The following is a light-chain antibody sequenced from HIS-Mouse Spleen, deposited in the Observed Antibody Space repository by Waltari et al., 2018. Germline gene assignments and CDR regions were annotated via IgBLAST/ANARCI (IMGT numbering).Light chain of an antibody. CDR2: GKN. V-gene: IGLV3-19*01. Sequence: SSELTQDPAVSVALGQTVRITCQGDSLRSYYASWYQQKPGQAPVLFIYGKNNRPSGIPYRFSGSSSGNTASLTITGAQAEDEADYYCNSRDSSGNHVVFGGGTKLTVL. J-gene: IGLJ2*01. CDR1: SLRSYY. CDR3: NSRDSSGNHVV.